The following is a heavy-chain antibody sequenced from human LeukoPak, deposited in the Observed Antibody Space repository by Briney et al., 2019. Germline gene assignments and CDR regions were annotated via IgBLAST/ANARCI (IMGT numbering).Heavy chain of an antibody. J-gene: IGHJ4*02. D-gene: IGHD2-2*01. Sequence: ASVKVSCKASGGTFSSYAISWVRQAPGQGLEWMGGIIPIFGTANYAQKFQGRVTITADESTSTAYMELSSLRSEDTAVYYCARGVRGYCSSTSCYYFYWGQGTLVTVSS. CDR3: ARGVRGYCSSTSCYYFY. V-gene: IGHV1-69*13. CDR2: IIPIFGTA. CDR1: GGTFSSYA.